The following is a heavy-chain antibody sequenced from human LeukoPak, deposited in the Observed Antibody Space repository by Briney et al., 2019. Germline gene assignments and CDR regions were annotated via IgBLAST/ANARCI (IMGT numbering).Heavy chain of an antibody. CDR3: ARVVADHFDY. Sequence: GESLKISRQGSGYSFNSYWLGWVRQMPGKGLEWMGIIYPGDSDTIYSPSFQGQVTISADKSISTAYLQWNSLKASDTAMYYCARVVADHFDYWGQGTLVTVSS. J-gene: IGHJ4*02. D-gene: IGHD5-12*01. CDR2: IYPGDSDT. CDR1: GYSFNSYW. V-gene: IGHV5-51*01.